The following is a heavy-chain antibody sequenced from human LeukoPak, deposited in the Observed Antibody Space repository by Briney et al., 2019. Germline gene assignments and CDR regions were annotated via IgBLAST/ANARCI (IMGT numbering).Heavy chain of an antibody. CDR3: ARGVPGSSSWDYFDY. V-gene: IGHV3-43*01. CDR1: GFTFDVYV. CDR2: MSWNGGDT. J-gene: IGHJ4*02. D-gene: IGHD6-13*01. Sequence: GGSLRLSCAASGFTFDVYVMHWVRQARGKGLDWVSLMSWNGGDTDYADSVKGRFTISRDNNKNFLYLRMNSLRSEDTALYYCARGVPGSSSWDYFDYWGQGTLVTVSS.